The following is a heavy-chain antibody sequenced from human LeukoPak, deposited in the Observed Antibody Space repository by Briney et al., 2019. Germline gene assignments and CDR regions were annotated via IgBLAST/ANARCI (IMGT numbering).Heavy chain of an antibody. V-gene: IGHV4-39*01. CDR3: ARAPYYYGSGSYSYFDY. D-gene: IGHD3-10*01. J-gene: IGHJ4*02. Sequence: NPSETLSLTCTVSGGSISSSSYYWGWIRQPPGKGLEWIGSIYYSGSTYYNPSLKSRVTISVDTSKNQFSLKLSSVTAADTAVYYCARAPYYYGSGSYSYFDYWGQGTLVTVSS. CDR1: GGSISSSSYY. CDR2: IYYSGST.